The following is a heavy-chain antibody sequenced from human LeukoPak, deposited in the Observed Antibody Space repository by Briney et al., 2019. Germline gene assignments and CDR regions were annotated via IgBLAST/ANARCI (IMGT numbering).Heavy chain of an antibody. V-gene: IGHV4-30-2*01. J-gene: IGHJ2*01. D-gene: IGHD7-27*01. CDR3: ARVLTGGYWYFDL. CDR1: GVSFSGYY. CDR2: IYHSGST. Sequence: SETLSLTCAVYGVSFSGYYWSWIRQPPGEGLEWIGYIYHSGSTYYDPSLKSRVTISLDRSKDQFSLKLSSVTAADTAVYYCARVLTGGYWYFDLWGRGTLVTVSS.